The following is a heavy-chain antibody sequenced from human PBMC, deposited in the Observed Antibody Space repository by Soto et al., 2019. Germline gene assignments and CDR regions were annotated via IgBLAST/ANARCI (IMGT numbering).Heavy chain of an antibody. CDR1: GFTFSSYA. J-gene: IGHJ4*02. CDR2: ISYDGSNK. Sequence: GESLKISCAASGFTFSSYAMHWVRQAPGKGLEWVAVISYDGSNKYYADSVKGRFTISRDNSKNTLYLQMNSLRAEDTAVYYCSIEMYYDSSGSLCYWGQGTLVTVSS. CDR3: SIEMYYDSSGSLCY. V-gene: IGHV3-30-3*01. D-gene: IGHD3-22*01.